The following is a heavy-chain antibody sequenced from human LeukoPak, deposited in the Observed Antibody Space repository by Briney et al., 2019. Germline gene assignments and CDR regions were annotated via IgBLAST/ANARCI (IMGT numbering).Heavy chain of an antibody. CDR1: GFTFSSYG. CDR3: AREFLPRYYYGMDV. D-gene: IGHD3-3*01. V-gene: IGHV3-33*01. CDR2: IWYDGSNK. J-gene: IGHJ6*02. Sequence: GGSLRLSCAASGFTFSSYGMHWVRQAPGKGLEWVAVIWYDGSNKYYADSVKGRFTISRDSSKNTLYLQMNSLRAEDTAVYYCAREFLPRYYYGMDVWGQGTTVTVSS.